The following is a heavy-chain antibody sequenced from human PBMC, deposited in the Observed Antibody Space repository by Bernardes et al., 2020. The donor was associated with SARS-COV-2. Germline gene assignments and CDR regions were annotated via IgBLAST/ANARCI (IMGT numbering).Heavy chain of an antibody. J-gene: IGHJ2*01. CDR2: MYYSGST. V-gene: IGHV4-59*01. Sequence: SETLSLTCTVSGGPISSYYWSWIRQPPGKGLEWIGYMYYSGSTNYNPSLKSRVTISVDTSKNQFSLNLSSLPAADTAVYYCARDSYCSGGSCFDWYFDLWGRGTLVTVSS. CDR3: ARDSYCSGGSCFDWYFDL. D-gene: IGHD2-15*01. CDR1: GGPISSYY.